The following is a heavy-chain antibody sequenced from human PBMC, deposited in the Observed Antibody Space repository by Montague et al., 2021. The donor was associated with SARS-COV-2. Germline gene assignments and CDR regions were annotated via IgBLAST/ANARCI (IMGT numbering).Heavy chain of an antibody. Sequence: SLRLSCPASGFTFTSYAMHWVRQAPGKGLEWVAVISFDGTNKYYTDSVKGRFTIPRDNSKNTLYLQMHSVRPEDTAVYYCARDQGGYSYNDYWGQGTLVTVSS. CDR1: GFTFTSYA. J-gene: IGHJ4*02. V-gene: IGHV3-30-3*01. CDR3: ARDQGGYSYNDY. D-gene: IGHD5-18*01. CDR2: ISFDGTNK.